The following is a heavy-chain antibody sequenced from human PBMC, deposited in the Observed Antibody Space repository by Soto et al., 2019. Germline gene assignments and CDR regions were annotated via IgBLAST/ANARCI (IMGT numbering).Heavy chain of an antibody. D-gene: IGHD3-9*01. J-gene: IGHJ4*02. CDR2: ISYDGSNK. CDR1: GFTFSSYA. Sequence: GGSLRLSCAASGFTFSSYAMHWVRQAPGKGLEWVAVISYDGSNKYYADSVKGRFTISRDNSKNTLYLQMNSLRAEDTAVYYCARDHGNYDILTGLGYWGQGTLVTVSS. V-gene: IGHV3-30-3*01. CDR3: ARDHGNYDILTGLGY.